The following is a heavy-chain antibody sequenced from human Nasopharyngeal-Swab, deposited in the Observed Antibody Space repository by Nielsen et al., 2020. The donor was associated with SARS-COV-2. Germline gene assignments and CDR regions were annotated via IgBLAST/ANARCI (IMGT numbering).Heavy chain of an antibody. V-gene: IGHV3-48*02. D-gene: IGHD3-3*01. CDR3: ASQLTYYDFWSGLLYYYYMDV. Sequence: GGSLRLSCAASGFTFSSYSMNWVRQAPGKGLEWVSYISSSSSTIHYADSVKGRFTISRDNAKNSLYLQMNSLRDEDTAVYYCASQLTYYDFWSGLLYYYYMDVWGKGTTVTVSS. CDR2: ISSSSSTI. CDR1: GFTFSSYS. J-gene: IGHJ6*03.